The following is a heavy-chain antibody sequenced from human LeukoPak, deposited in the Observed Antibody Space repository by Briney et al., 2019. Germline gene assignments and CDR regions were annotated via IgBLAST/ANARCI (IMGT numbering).Heavy chain of an antibody. Sequence: SSVKVSCKASGYTFSNYGISWVRQAPGQGLECMGWISGYNGNTNYAQKLQGRVTMTTDTSTRTAYMELRSLTSGDTAVYYCAREIYGRFDYWGQGTLVTVSS. CDR2: ISGYNGNT. V-gene: IGHV1-18*01. CDR1: GYTFSNYG. J-gene: IGHJ4*02. D-gene: IGHD4-17*01. CDR3: AREIYGRFDY.